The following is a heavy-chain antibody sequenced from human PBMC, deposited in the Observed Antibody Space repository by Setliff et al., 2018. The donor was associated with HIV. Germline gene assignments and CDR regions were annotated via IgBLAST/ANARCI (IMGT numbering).Heavy chain of an antibody. D-gene: IGHD2-2*01. CDR3: AGYCNDNNCFAYAFDI. CDR1: GGSISSYY. J-gene: IGHJ3*02. V-gene: IGHV4-4*07. Sequence: LSLTCTVSGGSISSYYWSWIRQPAGKGLEWIGRIYTSGSIAYNPSFKSRVSISLDTSKNQFSLNLKSVTAADTAVYYCAGYCNDNNCFAYAFDIWGQGTMVTVSS. CDR2: IYTSGSI.